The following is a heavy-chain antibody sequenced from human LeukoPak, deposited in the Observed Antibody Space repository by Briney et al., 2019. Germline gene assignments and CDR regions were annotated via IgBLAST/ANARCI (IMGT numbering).Heavy chain of an antibody. CDR1: GFIFSAYE. J-gene: IGHJ4*02. D-gene: IGHD6-19*01. CDR3: ARVYRSGWTY. Sequence: PGGSLRLSCAASGFIFSAYEMNWVRQAPGKGLEWVPYISSSGSTIYYADSVKGRFTISRDNAKKSLYLQMNSLRAEDTAVYYCARVYRSGWTYWGQGTLVTVFS. CDR2: ISSSGSTI. V-gene: IGHV3-48*03.